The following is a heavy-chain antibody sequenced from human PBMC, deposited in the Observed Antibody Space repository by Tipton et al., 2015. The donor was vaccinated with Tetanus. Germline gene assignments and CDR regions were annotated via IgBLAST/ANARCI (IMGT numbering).Heavy chain of an antibody. CDR2: IYYSGST. J-gene: IGHJ6*02. Sequence: TLSLTCTVSGGSISSSSYYWGWIRQPPGKGLEWIGSIYYSGSTYYNPSLKSRVTISVDTSKNQFSLKLSSVTAADTAVYYCAREIVVVVAATGYYYYGMDVWGQGTTVTVSS. V-gene: IGHV4-39*07. CDR3: AREIVVVVAATGYYYYGMDV. D-gene: IGHD2-15*01. CDR1: GGSISSSSYY.